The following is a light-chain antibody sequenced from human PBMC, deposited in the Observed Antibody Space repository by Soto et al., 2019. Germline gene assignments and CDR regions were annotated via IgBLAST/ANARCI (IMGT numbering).Light chain of an antibody. V-gene: IGLV2-8*01. CDR1: ISDVGGYNY. CDR2: EVN. Sequence: QSALTQPPSASGSPGQPVTISCTGTISDVGGYNYVSWYQQHPGKVPKLMVYEVNKRPSGVPDRLSGSKSVNTASLTVSGLQAEDEADYYCTSYAGGNNVFGTGTKLTVL. J-gene: IGLJ1*01. CDR3: TSYAGGNNV.